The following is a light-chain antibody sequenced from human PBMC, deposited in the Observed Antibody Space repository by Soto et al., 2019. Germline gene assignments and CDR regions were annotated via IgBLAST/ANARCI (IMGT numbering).Light chain of an antibody. CDR2: DAS. Sequence: EIVLTQSPATLSLSPVERATLSCMASQSVSSYLAWYQQKPGQAPRLLIYDASNRATGIPARFSGSGSGTDFTLTISSLEPEDFAVYYCQQRSNWPITFGQGTRLDIK. V-gene: IGKV3-11*01. J-gene: IGKJ5*01. CDR3: QQRSNWPIT. CDR1: QSVSSY.